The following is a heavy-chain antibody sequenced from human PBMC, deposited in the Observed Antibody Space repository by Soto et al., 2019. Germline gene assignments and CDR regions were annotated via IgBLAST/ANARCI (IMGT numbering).Heavy chain of an antibody. D-gene: IGHD2-15*01. Sequence: QVQLVESGGGLAKPGGSLRLSCASSGFTFSDHYMSWIRRSPGKGLEFLSYISPRTTYKNYADSVKGRFTISIDHAKNLFYLQLNSLSAEDMAIYYCSRGGSGGRLDLWGQVT. J-gene: IGHJ5*02. CDR2: ISPRTTYK. V-gene: IGHV3-11*06. CDR1: GFTFSDHY. CDR3: SRGGSGGRLDL.